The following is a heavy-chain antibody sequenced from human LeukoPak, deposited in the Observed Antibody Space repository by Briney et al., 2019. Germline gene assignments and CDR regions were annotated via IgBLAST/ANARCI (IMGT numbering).Heavy chain of an antibody. J-gene: IGHJ4*02. CDR2: IKQDGSQK. D-gene: IGHD1-1*01. CDR1: GFTFSNYW. V-gene: IGHV3-7*01. CDR3: ARDGPDNADFDY. Sequence: GGSLRLSCAASGFTFSNYWMSWVRQAPGKGLEWVANIKQDGSQKYYVDSVKGRFTISRDNAKNTLYLQMNSLRAEDTAVYYCARDGPDNADFDYWGQGTLVTVSS.